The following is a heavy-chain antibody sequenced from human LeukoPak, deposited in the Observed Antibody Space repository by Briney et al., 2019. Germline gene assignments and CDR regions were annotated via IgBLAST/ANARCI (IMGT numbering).Heavy chain of an antibody. Sequence: PGGSLRLSCAASGFTFGSYAMHWVRPAPGRGLEWVAFIRYDGSNKYYADSVKGRFTISRDNSKNTLYLQMDSLRAEDTAVYYCAKDQGLIFASWGQGTLVTVSS. J-gene: IGHJ5*02. CDR3: AKDQGLIFAS. V-gene: IGHV3-30*02. D-gene: IGHD3/OR15-3a*01. CDR2: IRYDGSNK. CDR1: GFTFGSYA.